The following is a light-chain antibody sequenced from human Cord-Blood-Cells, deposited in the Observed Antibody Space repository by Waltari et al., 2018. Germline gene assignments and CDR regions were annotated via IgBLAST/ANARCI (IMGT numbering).Light chain of an antibody. Sequence: AIQLTQSPSSLSASVGDRVTITCRASQGISSALAWYQQKPGKPPKLLIADASSVERRASSMFSGSGSGTDSTHTISRREPEDVAAYYGQQFNSYPLTCGGGTKVEIK. CDR1: QGISSA. J-gene: IGKJ4*01. CDR2: DAS. CDR3: QQFNSYPLT. V-gene: IGKV1-13*02.